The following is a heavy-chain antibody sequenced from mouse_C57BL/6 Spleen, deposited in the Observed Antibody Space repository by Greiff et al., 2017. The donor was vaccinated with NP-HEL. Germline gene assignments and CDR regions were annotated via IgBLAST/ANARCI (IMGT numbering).Heavy chain of an antibody. CDR1: GFTFSDYY. V-gene: IGHV5-16*01. Sequence: EVQLVESEGGLVQPGSSMKLSCTASGFTFSDYYMAWVRQVPEKGLEWVANINYDGSSTYYLDSLKSRFIISRDNAKNILYLQMSSLKSEDTATYYCARDRGRYYGSCAMDYWGQGTSVTVSS. CDR2: INYDGSST. CDR3: ARDRGRYYGSCAMDY. J-gene: IGHJ4*01. D-gene: IGHD1-1*01.